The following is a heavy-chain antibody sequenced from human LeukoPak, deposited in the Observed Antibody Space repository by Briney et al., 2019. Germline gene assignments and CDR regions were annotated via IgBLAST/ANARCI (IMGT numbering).Heavy chain of an antibody. J-gene: IGHJ4*02. CDR1: GFGVSSNY. CDR2: IYNSGTT. V-gene: IGHV3-53*01. Sequence: GGSLRLSCAASGFGVSSNYMSWVRQAPGKGLEWVSVIYNSGTTKYADSVKGRFTIARDNSKNTLYLQMNSLRAEDTAVYYCAREAVTRGYFDYWGQGTLVTVSS. CDR3: AREAVTRGYFDY. D-gene: IGHD4-17*01.